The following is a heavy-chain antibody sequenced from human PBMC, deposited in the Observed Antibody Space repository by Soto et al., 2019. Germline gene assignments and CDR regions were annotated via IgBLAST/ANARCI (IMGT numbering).Heavy chain of an antibody. Sequence: QVQLQESGPGLVKPSETLSLTCTVSGGSISSYYWSWIRQPPGKGLEWIGYIYYSGSTNYNPSLKSRVTISVDTSKNQFSLRLNSVTAADTALYYCARRWGGTFDIWGQGTMVTVSS. D-gene: IGHD3-10*01. CDR1: GGSISSYY. V-gene: IGHV4-59*08. CDR2: IYYSGST. J-gene: IGHJ3*02. CDR3: ARRWGGTFDI.